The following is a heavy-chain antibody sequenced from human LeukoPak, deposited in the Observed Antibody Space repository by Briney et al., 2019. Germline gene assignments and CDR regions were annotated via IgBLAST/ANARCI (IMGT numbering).Heavy chain of an antibody. CDR2: ITSRSSYT. D-gene: IGHD1-20*01. Sequence: GGSLRLSCAASGFTFSDYYMSWIRQAPGKGLEWISYITSRSSYTKYADSVKGQFTVSRDNAKNSLYLQMNSLRAEDTAVYYCAKVGNWSSNWCFDLWGRGTLVTVSS. V-gene: IGHV3-11*05. CDR3: AKVGNWSSNWCFDL. J-gene: IGHJ2*01. CDR1: GFTFSDYY.